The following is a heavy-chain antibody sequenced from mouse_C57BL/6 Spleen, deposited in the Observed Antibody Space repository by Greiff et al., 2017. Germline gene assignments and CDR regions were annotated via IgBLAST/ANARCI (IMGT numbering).Heavy chain of an antibody. CDR2: IDPETGGT. CDR3: TRSLLLDY. V-gene: IGHV1-15*01. CDR1: GYTFTDYE. J-gene: IGHJ2*01. D-gene: IGHD1-1*01. Sequence: VQLQQSGAELVRPGASVTLSCKASGYTFTDYEMHWVKQTPVHGLEWIGAIDPETGGTAYNQKFKGKAILTADKSSSTAYMELRSLTSEDSAVYYCTRSLLLDYWGQGTTRTVSS.